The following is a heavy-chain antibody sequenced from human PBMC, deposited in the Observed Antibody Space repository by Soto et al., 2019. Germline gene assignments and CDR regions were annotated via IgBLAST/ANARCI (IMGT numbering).Heavy chain of an antibody. CDR3: AREYYYGSGPWY. CDR1: GISFINHY. J-gene: IGHJ4*02. D-gene: IGHD3-10*01. CDR2: INPAGSVT. V-gene: IGHV1-46*01. Sequence: ASVKVSCKASGISFINHYVHWVRQAPGQGPEWMGVINPAGSVTVYALKLQGRVTMTTDTSTSTAYMELRSLRSDDTAVYYCAREYYYGSGPWYWGQGTQVTAPQ.